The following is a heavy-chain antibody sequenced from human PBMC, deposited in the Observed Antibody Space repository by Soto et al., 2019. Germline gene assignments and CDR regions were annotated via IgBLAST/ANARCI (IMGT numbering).Heavy chain of an antibody. CDR3: ARDGGTLCSSTSCPMYNWSDP. V-gene: IGHV4-30-4*01. CDR2: IYYSGST. Sequence: PSETLSLTCTVSGGSISSGDYYWSWIRQPPGKGLEWIGYIYYSGSTYYNPSLKSRVTISVDTSKNQFSLKLSSVTAADTAVYYCARDGGTLCSSTSCPMYNWSDPWGQGTLVTVSS. D-gene: IGHD2-2*01. J-gene: IGHJ5*02. CDR1: GGSISSGDYY.